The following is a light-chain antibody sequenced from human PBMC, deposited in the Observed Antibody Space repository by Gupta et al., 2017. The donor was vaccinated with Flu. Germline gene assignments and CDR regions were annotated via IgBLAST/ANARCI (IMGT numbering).Light chain of an antibody. V-gene: IGKV1-39*01. J-gene: IGKJ1*01. CDR1: QNINSY. CDR2: GAS. CDR3: QQTYSTFRT. Sequence: PSSLSASLGDRVTITCRASQNINSYLNWYQQKVGKAPKVLIYGASNLQSGVTSRFSGSGSGTDFTLTISRLQPEDFATYYCQQTYSTFRTFGQGTKVEIK.